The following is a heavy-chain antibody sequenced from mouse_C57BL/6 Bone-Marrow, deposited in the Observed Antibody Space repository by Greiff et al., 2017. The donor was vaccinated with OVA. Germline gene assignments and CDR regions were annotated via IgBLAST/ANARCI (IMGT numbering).Heavy chain of an antibody. D-gene: IGHD1-1*01. CDR3: AREGYEYYRTFWYVDV. CDR2: ISPGSGNT. CDR1: GYTFTSYA. J-gene: IGHJ1*03. V-gene: IGHV1-81*01. Sequence: VQLMESGADLARPWASVTLSCKASGYTFTSYAISWVQQRTGQGLEWNGVISPGSGNTYYNEQFKGQATLTADQSSSTAFMELRRLTSEDSAVYFCAREGYEYYRTFWYVDVWGTGTTVTVSS.